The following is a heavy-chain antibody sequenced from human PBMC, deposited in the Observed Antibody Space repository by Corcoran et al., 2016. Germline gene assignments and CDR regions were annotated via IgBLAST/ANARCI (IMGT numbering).Heavy chain of an antibody. J-gene: IGHJ4*02. CDR1: GGTFSSYA. CDR3: ASVRRDSSGYSYSDY. V-gene: IGHV1-69*01. D-gene: IGHD3-22*01. CDR2: IIPIFGTA. Sequence: QVQLVQSGDEVKKPGSSVKVSCKASGGTFSSYAIRWGRQAPVQGLEWLGGIIPIFGTANYEQKFQGRFTITADESTSTAYMELRRLGSEDTAVYYCASVRRDSSGYSYSDYWGQGTLITVSS.